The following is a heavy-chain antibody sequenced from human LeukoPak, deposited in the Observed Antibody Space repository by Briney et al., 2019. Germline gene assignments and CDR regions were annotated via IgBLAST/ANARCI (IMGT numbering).Heavy chain of an antibody. Sequence: GGSLRLSCAASGFTFGMHWVRQAPGKGLEWVALISFDGSQKYYADSVKGRFTISRDNSKNTLYLQMNSLRAEDTAVYYCANRGKYCSSTSCLGSAQVDYWGQGTLVTVSS. CDR2: ISFDGSQK. D-gene: IGHD2-2*01. J-gene: IGHJ4*02. CDR1: GFTFG. CDR3: ANRGKYCSSTSCLGSAQVDY. V-gene: IGHV3-30*02.